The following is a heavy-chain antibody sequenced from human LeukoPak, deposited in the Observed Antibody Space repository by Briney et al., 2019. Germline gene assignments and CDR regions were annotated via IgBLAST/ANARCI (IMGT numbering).Heavy chain of an antibody. V-gene: IGHV3-48*03. J-gene: IGHJ4*02. CDR1: GFTFSSYE. Sequence: PGGSLRLSCSASGFTFSSYEVNWVRQAPGKGLERVSYISPSGGTIFYADSVKGRFTISRDNAKNSLYLQMDSLRAEDTAVYYCARVKLPRATSGWYVPFDYWGQGSLVTVSS. D-gene: IGHD6-19*01. CDR2: ISPSGGTI. CDR3: ARVKLPRATSGWYVPFDY.